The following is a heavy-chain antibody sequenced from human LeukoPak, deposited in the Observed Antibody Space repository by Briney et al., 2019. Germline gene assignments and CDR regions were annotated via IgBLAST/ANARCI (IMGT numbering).Heavy chain of an antibody. Sequence: ASVKVSCKASGGTFSSYAISWVRQAPGQGLEWMGGIIPLFGTANYAQKFQGRVTITTDESTRTAYMELSSVRSEDTRVILCATLTPWSGDDGGVPDYSGQGSLATPSS. CDR1: GGTFSSYA. V-gene: IGHV1-69*05. CDR2: IIPLFGTA. CDR3: ATLTPWSGDDGGVPDY. J-gene: IGHJ4*02. D-gene: IGHD3-3*01.